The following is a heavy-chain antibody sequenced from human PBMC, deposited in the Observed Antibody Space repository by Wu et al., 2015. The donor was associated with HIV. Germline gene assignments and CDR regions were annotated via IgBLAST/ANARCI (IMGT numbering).Heavy chain of an antibody. J-gene: IGHJ4*02. Sequence: QVQLQQWGAGLLRPSETLSLTCAVSGGSFNGYYWNWIRQPPGEGLEWIGEINHSGSIYYNPSLKSRVTISVDTSKNHFSLKLTSVSAADTAVYYCARGYQSLLYALGYWGQGTQVTVSS. CDR2: INHSGSI. CDR3: ARGYQSLLYALGY. D-gene: IGHD3-3*01. CDR1: GGSFNGYY. V-gene: IGHV4-34*01.